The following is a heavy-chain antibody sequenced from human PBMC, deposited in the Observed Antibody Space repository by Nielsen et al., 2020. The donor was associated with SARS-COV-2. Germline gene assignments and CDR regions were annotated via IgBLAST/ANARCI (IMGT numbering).Heavy chain of an antibody. J-gene: IGHJ4*02. CDR1: GFTFSSYA. CDR2: ISSNGGST. Sequence: GESLKISCSASGFTFSSYAMHWVRQAPGKGLEYVSAISSNGGSTYYADSVKGRFTISRDNSKNTLYLQMSSLRAEDTAVYYCVKDFVVVPAAYFDYWGQGTLVTVSS. CDR3: VKDFVVVPAAYFDY. V-gene: IGHV3-64D*09. D-gene: IGHD2-2*01.